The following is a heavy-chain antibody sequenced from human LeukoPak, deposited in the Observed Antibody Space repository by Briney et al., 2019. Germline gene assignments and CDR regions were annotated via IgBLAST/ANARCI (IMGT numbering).Heavy chain of an antibody. D-gene: IGHD5-18*01. Sequence: PGGSLRLSCAASGFTFSSYSMNWVRQAPGKGLEWVSYISSSSSTIYYADSVKGRFTTSRDNAKNSLYLQMNSLRAEDTAVYYCARDSGGYGLDYFDYWGQGTLVTVSS. CDR1: GFTFSSYS. CDR3: ARDSGGYGLDYFDY. J-gene: IGHJ4*02. CDR2: ISSSSSTI. V-gene: IGHV3-48*01.